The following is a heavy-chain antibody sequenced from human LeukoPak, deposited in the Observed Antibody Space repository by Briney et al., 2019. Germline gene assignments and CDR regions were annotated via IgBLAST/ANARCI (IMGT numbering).Heavy chain of an antibody. CDR2: IYYSGST. Sequence: PSETLSLTCTVSGGSISSGDYYWSWIRQPPGKALVCIGYIYYSGSTYYSPSLKSRVTMSVDTSKNQFSLKLSSVTAADTAVYYCARDRWVVPAAIDYWGQGTLVTVSS. D-gene: IGHD2-2*01. CDR1: GGSISSGDYY. J-gene: IGHJ4*02. V-gene: IGHV4-30-4*08. CDR3: ARDRWVVPAAIDY.